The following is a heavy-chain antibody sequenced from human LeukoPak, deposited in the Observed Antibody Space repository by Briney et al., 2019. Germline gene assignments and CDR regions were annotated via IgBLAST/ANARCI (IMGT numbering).Heavy chain of an antibody. Sequence: GGSLRLSCATFGFTFTSYTMNWVRQAPGKGLEWVSSITSTSRDIYYADSVRGRFTISRDDAKNSLYLQMNSLRSEDTAVYYCAAPRGPYDSSGYINYYYYGMDVWGQGTTVTVSS. CDR3: AAPRGPYDSSGYINYYYYGMDV. CDR1: GFTFTSYT. V-gene: IGHV3-21*04. D-gene: IGHD3-22*01. J-gene: IGHJ6*02. CDR2: ITSTSRDI.